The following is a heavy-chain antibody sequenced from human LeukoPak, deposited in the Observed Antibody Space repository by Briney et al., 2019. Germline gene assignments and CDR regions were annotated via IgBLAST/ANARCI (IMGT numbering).Heavy chain of an antibody. D-gene: IGHD1-1*01. CDR2: ISGDGGST. V-gene: IGHV3-43*02. CDR1: GLTFDHYV. Sequence: GGSLRLSCAASGLTFDHYVMHWVRQAPGKGLEWASLISGDGGSTYYADSVKGRLTISRDNSKNSLYLQMNSLTTEDTALYFCAKGTTMYAFDIWGQGTMVAVSS. J-gene: IGHJ3*02. CDR3: AKGTTMYAFDI.